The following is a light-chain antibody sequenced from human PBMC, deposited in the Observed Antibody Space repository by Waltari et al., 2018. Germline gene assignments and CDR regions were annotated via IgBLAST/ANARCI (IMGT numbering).Light chain of an antibody. V-gene: IGLV2-8*01. CDR2: EVS. CDR1: SSDVGAYKY. J-gene: IGLJ2*01. Sequence: QSALTQPPSASGSPGQSVPISCTGTSSDVGAYKYVSWYQQHPGKAPKLLIYEVSKRASGYPDRLSGSKSGNTASLTVSGLQAEDEADYYCASRGASKVFGGGTKLTGL. CDR3: ASRGASKV.